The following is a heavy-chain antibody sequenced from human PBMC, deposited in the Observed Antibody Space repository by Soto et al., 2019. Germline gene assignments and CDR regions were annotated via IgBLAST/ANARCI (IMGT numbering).Heavy chain of an antibody. CDR1: GDSISSSHW. CDR2: MHHSGSS. CDR3: ARVRRGDWLGALDI. D-gene: IGHD3-10*01. J-gene: IGHJ3*02. Sequence: QVQLQESGPGLVKPSGTLSLTCAVSGDSISSSHWWRWVRQPPGKGLEWIGEMHHSGSSNYNVSLRSRVTISVDKSTNQFSLKVTSVTAADTAVYYCARVRRGDWLGALDIWGQGTMVTVSS. V-gene: IGHV4-4*02.